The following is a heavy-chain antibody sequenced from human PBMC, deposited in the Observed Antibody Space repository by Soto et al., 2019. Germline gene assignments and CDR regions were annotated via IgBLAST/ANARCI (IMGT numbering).Heavy chain of an antibody. V-gene: IGHV4-38-2*01. CDR1: GYSISNGDY. CDR2: VYYSGST. Sequence: SETLSLTCAVSGYSISNGDYWGWIRQAPGKGLEWIGSVYYSGSTHYEPSLGGRIAISVDTLKNQFSLRLPSVTAADTAMYFCARNTSTYFDSWGQGIPVTVSS. J-gene: IGHJ4*02. CDR3: ARNTSTYFDS.